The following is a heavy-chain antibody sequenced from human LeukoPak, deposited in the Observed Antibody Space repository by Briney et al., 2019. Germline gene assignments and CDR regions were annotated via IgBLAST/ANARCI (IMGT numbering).Heavy chain of an antibody. CDR3: ARVRAAAGREPLDY. D-gene: IGHD6-13*01. Sequence: GGSLRLSCAASGFTFSSYSMNWVRQAPGKGLEWGSSISSSSSYIYYADSVKGRFTISRGNAKNSLYLQMNSLRAEDTAVYYCARVRAAAGREPLDYWGQGTLVTVSS. J-gene: IGHJ4*02. CDR2: ISSSSSYI. CDR1: GFTFSSYS. V-gene: IGHV3-21*01.